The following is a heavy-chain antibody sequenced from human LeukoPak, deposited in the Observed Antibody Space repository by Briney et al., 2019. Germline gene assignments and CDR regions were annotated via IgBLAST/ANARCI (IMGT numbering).Heavy chain of an antibody. J-gene: IGHJ3*02. D-gene: IGHD2-15*01. CDR3: TRLAGGDAFDI. V-gene: IGHV3-73*01. Sequence: GGSLKLSCAASGFTFSGSAMHWVRQASGKGLEWVGRIRSKANGYTTAYGASVKGRFTISRDDSQRASYVQMNSLKIEDTAVYYCTRLAGGDAFDIWGPGTMVTVSS. CDR2: IRSKANGYTT. CDR1: GFTFSGSA.